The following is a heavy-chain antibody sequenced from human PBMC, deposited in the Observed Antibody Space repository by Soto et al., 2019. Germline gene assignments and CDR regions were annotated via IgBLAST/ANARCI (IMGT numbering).Heavy chain of an antibody. Sequence: QVQLQESGPRLVKPSGTLSLTCTVSGGSITNSNGWSWVRLPPAKGLEWIGDIYHAGSTKYNPSLERRVTMSVDTSNNQFALTLTSVTAADTAVYFCARGPPIVGNTTPLDSWGQGPLVTVS. CDR2: IYHAGST. D-gene: IGHD2-21*01. CDR3: ARGPPIVGNTTPLDS. J-gene: IGHJ4*02. CDR1: GGSITNSNG. V-gene: IGHV4-4*02.